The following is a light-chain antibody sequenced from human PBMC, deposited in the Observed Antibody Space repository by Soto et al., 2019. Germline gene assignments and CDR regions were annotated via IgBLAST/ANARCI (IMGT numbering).Light chain of an antibody. CDR2: GAS. V-gene: IGKV3-20*01. J-gene: IGKJ2*01. CDR3: QHYGRSAYT. Sequence: EIVLTQSPGTLSLSPGERATLSCRASQSVSSNYLAWYQQKPGQAPRLLIYGASSRATGIPDWFSGSGSGTHFTLTISRLEPEDFAVYYCQHYGRSAYTFGQGTTLEIK. CDR1: QSVSSNY.